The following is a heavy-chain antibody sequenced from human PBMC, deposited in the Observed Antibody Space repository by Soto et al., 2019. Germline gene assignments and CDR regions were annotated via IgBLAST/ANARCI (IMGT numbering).Heavy chain of an antibody. J-gene: IGHJ5*02. Sequence: GGSLSLSCAASGFTFSSYAMSWVRQAPGKGLEWVSAISGSGGSTYYADSVKGRFTIARDNSKNTLYLQMNSLRAEDTAVYYCAKAGVLRYFDWLKTWGQGTLVTVSS. CDR2: ISGSGGST. CDR1: GFTFSSYA. V-gene: IGHV3-23*01. CDR3: AKAGVLRYFDWLKT. D-gene: IGHD3-9*01.